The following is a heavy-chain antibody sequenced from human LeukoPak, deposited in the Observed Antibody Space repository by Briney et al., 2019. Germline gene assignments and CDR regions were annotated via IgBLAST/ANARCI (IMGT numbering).Heavy chain of an antibody. J-gene: IGHJ5*02. V-gene: IGHV3-23*01. CDR2: ICGSGGSP. D-gene: IGHD6-13*01. CDR3: AKDNDHSSRLLNLFDP. Sequence: GGSLRLSCAASRFTFSSYAMSSVGPAPGKGLEWVSLICGSGGSPYYADSVTVRFTISRDNSKNTMYLQMNSLRAEYTAVYDCAKDNDHSSRLLNLFDPWGQGTLVTVSS. CDR1: RFTFSSYA.